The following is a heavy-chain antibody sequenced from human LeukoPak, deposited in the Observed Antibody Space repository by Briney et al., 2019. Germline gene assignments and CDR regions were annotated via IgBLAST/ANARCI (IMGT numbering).Heavy chain of an antibody. CDR3: ARDPLLRGAFDI. J-gene: IGHJ3*02. Sequence: PGGSLRLSCAASGFTFSSYWMHWVRQVPGKGLVWVSRINSDGSSTSYADSVKGRFTISRDNAKNTLYLQMNSLRAEDTAVYYCARDPLLRGAFDIWGQGTMVTVSS. CDR2: INSDGSST. D-gene: IGHD3-16*01. CDR1: GFTFSSYW. V-gene: IGHV3-74*01.